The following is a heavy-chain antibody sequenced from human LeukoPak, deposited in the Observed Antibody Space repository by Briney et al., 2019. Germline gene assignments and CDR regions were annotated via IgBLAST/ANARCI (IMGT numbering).Heavy chain of an antibody. CDR1: GFTVSSNS. V-gene: IGHV3-66*02. J-gene: IGHJ5*02. D-gene: IGHD6-6*01. CDR3: ARDNKLDWFDP. CDR2: LYSGGST. Sequence: GGSLRLSCAASGFTVSSNSMSWVRQAPGKGLEWVSVLYSGGSTYYADSVKGRFTISRDNSKNTLYLQMNSLRVEDTAVHYCARDNKLDWFDPWGQGTLVTVSS.